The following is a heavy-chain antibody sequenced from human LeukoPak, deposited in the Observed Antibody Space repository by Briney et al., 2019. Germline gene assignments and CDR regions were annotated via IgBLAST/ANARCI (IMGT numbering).Heavy chain of an antibody. V-gene: IGHV1-8*01. CDR1: GYTFTNYD. CDR2: MNPKSGNT. Sequence: ASVKVSCKASGYTFTNYDINWVRQATGQGLEWMGWMNPKSGNTGYAQKFQGRVTMTKSTSITTAYMDLSSLRSEDTAVYYCVRGVRIAVAGTHYYFDYWGQGTLVTVSS. J-gene: IGHJ4*02. D-gene: IGHD6-19*01. CDR3: VRGVRIAVAGTHYYFDY.